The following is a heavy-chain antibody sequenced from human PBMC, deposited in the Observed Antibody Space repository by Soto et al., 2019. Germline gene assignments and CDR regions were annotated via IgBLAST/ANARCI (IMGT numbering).Heavy chain of an antibody. CDR2: IVPVFPSV. Sequence: QVQLVQSGAEVNRPGSSVKVSCKASGGAFNNYAIYWVRQSPGQGLEWLGTIVPVFPSVYYAPRFQGRLTITADGSTDTVYMMMTSLKSEDTAVYYCAREMPSTAAAYFYYGLNVGGQGTSVTSSS. CDR3: AREMPSTAAAYFYYGLNV. D-gene: IGHD6-13*01. V-gene: IGHV1-69*18. J-gene: IGHJ6*02. CDR1: GGAFNNYA.